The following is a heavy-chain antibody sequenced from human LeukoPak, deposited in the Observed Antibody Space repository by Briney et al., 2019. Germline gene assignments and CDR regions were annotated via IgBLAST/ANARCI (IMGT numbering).Heavy chain of an antibody. CDR2: IYYSGST. CDR1: GGSISSYY. Sequence: PSETLSLTCTVSGGSISSYYWSWIRQPPGKGLEWIGYIYYSGSTNYNPSLKSRVTISVDTSKNQFSLKLSSVTAADTAVYYCARALVVTEHNYAFDIWGQGTMVTVSS. D-gene: IGHD2-21*02. CDR3: ARALVVTEHNYAFDI. V-gene: IGHV4-59*01. J-gene: IGHJ3*02.